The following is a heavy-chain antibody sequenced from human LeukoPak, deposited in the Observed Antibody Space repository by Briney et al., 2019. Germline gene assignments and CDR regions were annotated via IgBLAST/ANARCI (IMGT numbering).Heavy chain of an antibody. J-gene: IGHJ4*02. V-gene: IGHV3-23*01. D-gene: IGHD7-27*01. CDR2: ISGSGGST. Sequence: GGSLRLSCGVSGIYFPNTWMSWVRQAPGKGLEWVSAISGSGGSTYYADSVKGRFTISRDNSKNTLYLQMNSLRAEDTAVYYCARDRLTGDPSPLDYWGQGTLVTVSS. CDR3: ARDRLTGDPSPLDY. CDR1: GIYFPNTW.